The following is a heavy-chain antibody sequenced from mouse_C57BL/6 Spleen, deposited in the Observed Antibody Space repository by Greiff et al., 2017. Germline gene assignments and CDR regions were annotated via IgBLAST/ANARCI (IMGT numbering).Heavy chain of an antibody. V-gene: IGHV1-66*01. J-gene: IGHJ2*01. CDR2: IYPGSGNT. CDR3: ARYDAALSD. D-gene: IGHD2-12*01. CDR1: GYSFTSYY. Sequence: QVQLKESGPELVKPGASVKISCKASGYSFTSYYIHWVKQRPGQGLEWIGWIYPGSGNTKYNEKFKGKATLTADTSSSTAYMQLSSLTSEDSAVYYCARYDAALSDWGQGTTLTVSS.